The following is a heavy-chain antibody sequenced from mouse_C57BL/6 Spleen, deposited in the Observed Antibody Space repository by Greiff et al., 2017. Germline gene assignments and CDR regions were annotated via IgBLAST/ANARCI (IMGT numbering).Heavy chain of an antibody. V-gene: IGHV1-82*01. CDR1: GYAFSSSW. CDR3: ANLITTVSFMDY. Sequence: QVQLKQSGPELVKPGASVKISCKASGYAFSSSWMNWVKQRPGKGLEWIGRIYPGDGDTNYNGKFKGKATLTADKSSSTAYMQLSSLTSEDSAVYFCANLITTVSFMDYWGQGTSVTVSS. J-gene: IGHJ4*01. CDR2: IYPGDGDT. D-gene: IGHD1-1*01.